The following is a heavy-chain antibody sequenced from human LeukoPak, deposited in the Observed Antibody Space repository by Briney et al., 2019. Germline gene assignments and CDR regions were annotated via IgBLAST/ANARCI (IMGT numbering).Heavy chain of an antibody. D-gene: IGHD3-22*01. V-gene: IGHV5-51*01. Sequence: GESLKISCKGSGYRFNAYWIAWVRQMPGKGPEWMGIIYPDDSDTRYSPSFQGQVTISADKSVRTAYLQWSSLKASDTGMYYCARPNITSYYDSRGYDAFDVWGRGTMVTVSS. J-gene: IGHJ3*01. CDR2: IYPDDSDT. CDR3: ARPNITSYYDSRGYDAFDV. CDR1: GYRFNAYW.